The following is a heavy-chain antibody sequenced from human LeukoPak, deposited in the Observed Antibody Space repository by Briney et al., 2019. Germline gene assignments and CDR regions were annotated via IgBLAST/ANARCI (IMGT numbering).Heavy chain of an antibody. CDR2: ISSDGSST. Sequence: GGSLRLSCAASGFTFSSYWMHWVRQAPGKGLVWVSRISSDGSSTSYADSVKGRFTISRDNAKNSLYLQMNSLRAEDTALYYCAKSASYDILTGSRLNYFDYWGQGTLVTVSS. D-gene: IGHD3-9*01. CDR1: GFTFSSYW. J-gene: IGHJ4*02. CDR3: AKSASYDILTGSRLNYFDY. V-gene: IGHV3-74*01.